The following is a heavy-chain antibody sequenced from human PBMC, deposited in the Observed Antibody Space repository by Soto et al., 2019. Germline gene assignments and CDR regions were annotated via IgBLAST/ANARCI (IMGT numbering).Heavy chain of an antibody. CDR1: GYTFTSHG. Sequence: QVQLVQSPSEVKKPGASVKVSCKTSGYTFTSHGLAWVRQAPGQGPEGMGWIYNGNTNYAQKLQGRVTMTTDTSTSTAYMELRSLRSDDTAVYYCARDHATVSLGNNWFDPWGQGTLVTVSS. J-gene: IGHJ5*02. D-gene: IGHD7-27*01. CDR2: IYNGNT. V-gene: IGHV1-18*04. CDR3: ARDHATVSLGNNWFDP.